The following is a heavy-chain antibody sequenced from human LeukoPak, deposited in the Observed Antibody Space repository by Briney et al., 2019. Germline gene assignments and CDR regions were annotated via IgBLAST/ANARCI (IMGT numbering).Heavy chain of an antibody. J-gene: IGHJ6*02. CDR3: ARDSSSLVDYYYYGMDV. CDR1: GGSISSYY. Sequence: TSETLSLTCTVSGGSISSYYWSWIRQPPGKGLEWLGYIYYSGSTNYNPSLKSRVTISVDTSKNQFSLKLSSVTAADTAVYYCARDSSSLVDYYYYGMDVWGQGTTVTVSS. CDR2: IYYSGST. D-gene: IGHD6-6*01. V-gene: IGHV4-59*01.